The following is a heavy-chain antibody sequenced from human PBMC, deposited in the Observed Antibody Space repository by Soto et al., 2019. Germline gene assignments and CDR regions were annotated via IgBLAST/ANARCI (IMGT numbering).Heavy chain of an antibody. CDR2: VYWNDAK. J-gene: IGHJ4*02. V-gene: IGHV2-5*01. CDR3: AHLNTRGYYFDY. Sequence: SGPTLVNPTQTLTLTCTFSGFSLITSQVGVGWIRQPPGKALEWLAHVYWNDAKYYSLSLKTRLTITKDTSKNQVVLTMTNMDPVDTATYFLAHLNTRGYYFDYWGQGALVTVSS. CDR1: GFSLITSQVG.